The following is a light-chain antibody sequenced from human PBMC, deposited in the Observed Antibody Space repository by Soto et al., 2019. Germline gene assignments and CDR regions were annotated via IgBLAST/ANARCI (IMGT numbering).Light chain of an antibody. CDR1: QSVSSSF. Sequence: ELVLTQSPGTLSLSPGERATLSCRASQSVSSSFLAWYQQKPGQAPRLLIYGAASRATGIPDRFSGSGSRTDFTLSISRLEPEDFAVYYCQHYGDSRTFGQGTKVDIK. CDR2: GAA. V-gene: IGKV3-20*01. CDR3: QHYGDSRT. J-gene: IGKJ1*01.